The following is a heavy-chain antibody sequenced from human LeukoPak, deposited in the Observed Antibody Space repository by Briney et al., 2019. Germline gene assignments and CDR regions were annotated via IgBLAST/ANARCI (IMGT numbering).Heavy chain of an antibody. V-gene: IGHV3-15*01. CDR2: IKDKIDGGAI. J-gene: IGHJ4*02. CDR3: TTYYYGSGGHVNWKDYFGN. Sequence: PGGSLTLSCVASGFPFRNAWVSWVRQAPGKGLEWVGRIKDKIDGGAIDYAAPVKGRFTISRDDTENTLLLQMNSLKSEDTAVYYCTTYYYGSGGHVNWKDYFGNWGQGTLVTVSS. CDR1: GFPFRNAW. D-gene: IGHD3-10*01.